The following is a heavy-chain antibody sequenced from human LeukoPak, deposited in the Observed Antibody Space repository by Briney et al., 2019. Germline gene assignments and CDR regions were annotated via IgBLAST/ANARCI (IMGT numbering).Heavy chain of an antibody. V-gene: IGHV4-4*07. CDR1: GGSISSSY. CDR2: VYTSGST. J-gene: IGHJ4*02. CDR3: ARDPNSAL. Sequence: PSVTLSLTCTVSGGSISSSYWSWIRQPAGKGLEWIGRVYTSGSTNYNYNPSLKSRLTMSVDTSKNQFSLKLSSVTAADTAVYYCARDPNSALWGQGTLVTVSS. D-gene: IGHD2-21*01.